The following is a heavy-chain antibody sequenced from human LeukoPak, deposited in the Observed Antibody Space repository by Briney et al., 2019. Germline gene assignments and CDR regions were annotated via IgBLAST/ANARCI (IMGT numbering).Heavy chain of an antibody. CDR2: IYYSGST. V-gene: IGHV4-39*07. J-gene: IGHJ4*02. CDR1: GGSVSSDCYH. Sequence: SETLSLTCTASGGSVSSDCYHWVRLRQPQGQGLVWIGNIYYSGSTYYNPSLKSRVTISVDTSKNQFSLKLSSVTAADTAVNYCARDGRFPPEVLPRYFDYWGQGTLVTVSS. D-gene: IGHD1-26*01. CDR3: ARDGRFPPEVLPRYFDY.